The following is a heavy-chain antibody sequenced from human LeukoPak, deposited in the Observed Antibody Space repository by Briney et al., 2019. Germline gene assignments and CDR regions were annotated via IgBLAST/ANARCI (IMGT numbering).Heavy chain of an antibody. J-gene: IGHJ4*02. V-gene: IGHV4-34*01. CDR2: INHSGST. D-gene: IGHD6-6*01. CDR1: GGSFSGYY. CDR3: ASFSSSNVDY. Sequence: SETLSLTCAVYGGSFSGYYWSWIRQPPGKGLEWIGEINHSGSTNYNPSLKSRVTISVDTSKNQFSLKLSSVTAADTAVYYCASFSSSNVDYWGQGTLVTVSS.